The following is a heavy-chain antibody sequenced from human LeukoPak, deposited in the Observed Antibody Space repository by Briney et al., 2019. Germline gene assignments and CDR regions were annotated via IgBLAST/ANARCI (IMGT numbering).Heavy chain of an antibody. CDR2: IIPIFGTA. CDR1: GYTFTSYG. V-gene: IGHV1-69*06. CDR3: ARVRAVYYYYYYMDV. Sequence: ASVKVSCKASGYTFTSYGISWVRQAPGQGLEWMGGIIPIFGTANYTQKFQGGVTIAADKSTSTAYMELSSLRSEDTAVYYCARVRAVYYYYYYMDVWGKGTTVTVSS. J-gene: IGHJ6*03.